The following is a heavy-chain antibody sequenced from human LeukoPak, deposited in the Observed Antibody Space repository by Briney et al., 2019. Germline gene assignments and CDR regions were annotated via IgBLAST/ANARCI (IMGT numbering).Heavy chain of an antibody. CDR1: GGTFSSYA. CDR3: ARGQYSSGWYGPGYFDY. CDR2: IIPVFGTA. D-gene: IGHD6-19*01. J-gene: IGHJ4*02. V-gene: IGHV1-69*13. Sequence: SVKVSCKASGGTFSSYAISWVRQAPGQGLEWMGGIIPVFGTANYAQKFQGRVTITADESTSTAYMELSSLRSEDTAVYYCARGQYSSGWYGPGYFDYWGQGTLVTVSS.